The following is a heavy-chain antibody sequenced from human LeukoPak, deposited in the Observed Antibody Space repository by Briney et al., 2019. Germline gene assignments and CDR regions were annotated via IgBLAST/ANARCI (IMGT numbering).Heavy chain of an antibody. J-gene: IGHJ4*02. CDR1: GYTFTTYD. V-gene: IGHV1-8*01. Sequence: ASVKVSCKAFGYTFTTYDINWVRQATGQGLEWMGYMNPISGNTVYAQKFQGRVTMTWDTSINTAYMELSSLRSEDTAVYYCAREPRRFGDWGQGTLVTVSS. CDR3: AREPRRFGD. CDR2: MNPISGNT. D-gene: IGHD3-10*01.